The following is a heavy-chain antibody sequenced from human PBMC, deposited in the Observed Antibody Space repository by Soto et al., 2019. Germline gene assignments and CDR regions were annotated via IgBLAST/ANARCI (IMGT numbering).Heavy chain of an antibody. J-gene: IGHJ4*02. D-gene: IGHD3-16*02. CDR1: GGTFSSYA. CDR2: IIPIFGTA. CDR3: ARTDKQYDYVWGSYRSLGFDY. Sequence: QVQLVQSGAEVQKPGSSVKVSCKASGGTFSSYAISWVRQAPGQGLEWMGGIIPIFGTANYAQKFQGRVTITADESTSTAYMELSSLRSEDTAVYYCARTDKQYDYVWGSYRSLGFDYWGQGTLVTVSS. V-gene: IGHV1-69*01.